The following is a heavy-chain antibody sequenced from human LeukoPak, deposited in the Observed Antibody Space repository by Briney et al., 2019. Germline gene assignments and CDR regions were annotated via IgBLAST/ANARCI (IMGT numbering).Heavy chain of an antibody. CDR2: IYYSGST. CDR3: ARDGVSALNLYSDL. V-gene: IGHV4-59*01. CDR1: GGSISGYY. D-gene: IGHD3-3*01. Sequence: SETLSLTCIVSGGSISGYYWSWIRQPPGKGLEWIGPIYYSGSTDYNPSLKSRVMISVDTSKNQFSLSLISVTAADTAVYYCARDGVSALNLYSDLWGRGTLVTVSS. J-gene: IGHJ2*01.